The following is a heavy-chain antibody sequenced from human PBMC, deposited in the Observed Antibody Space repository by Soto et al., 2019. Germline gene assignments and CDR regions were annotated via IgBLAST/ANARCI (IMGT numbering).Heavy chain of an antibody. CDR1: GGSISSGGYY. Sequence: SETLSLTCTVSGGSISSGGYYWSWIRQHPGKGLEWIGYIYYSGSTYYNPSLKSRVTISVDTSKNQFSLKLSSVTAADTAVYYCARGGYDSSGYYYLGNQGFDPWGQGTLVTVSS. J-gene: IGHJ5*02. CDR2: IYYSGST. D-gene: IGHD3-22*01. CDR3: ARGGYDSSGYYYLGNQGFDP. V-gene: IGHV4-30-4*08.